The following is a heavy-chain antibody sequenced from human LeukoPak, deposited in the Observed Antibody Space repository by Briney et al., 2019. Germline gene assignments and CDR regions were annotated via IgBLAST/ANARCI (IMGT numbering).Heavy chain of an antibody. D-gene: IGHD6-19*01. CDR1: GFTFSSYA. V-gene: IGHV3-23*01. Sequence: GGSLRLSCAAYGFTFSSYAMTWVRQAPGRGLEWVSAISGSGGYTWYADSMKGRFTISRDNSKNTLYLQMNSLRAEDTAVYYCAKEPIAVAGTFDYWGQGTLVTVSS. CDR3: AKEPIAVAGTFDY. CDR2: ISGSGGYT. J-gene: IGHJ4*02.